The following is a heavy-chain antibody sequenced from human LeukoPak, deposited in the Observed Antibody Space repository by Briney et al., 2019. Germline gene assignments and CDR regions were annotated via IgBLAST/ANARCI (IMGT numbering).Heavy chain of an antibody. CDR2: IYYSGST. Sequence: SETLSLTCTVSGGSISSSSYYWGWIRQPPGKGLEWIGSIYYSGSTYYNPSLKSRVTISVDTSKNQFSLKLSSVTAADTAVYYCARLEPRIAVAGTRDYWGQGTLVTVSS. J-gene: IGHJ4*02. CDR1: GGSISSSSYY. D-gene: IGHD6-19*01. V-gene: IGHV4-39*01. CDR3: ARLEPRIAVAGTRDY.